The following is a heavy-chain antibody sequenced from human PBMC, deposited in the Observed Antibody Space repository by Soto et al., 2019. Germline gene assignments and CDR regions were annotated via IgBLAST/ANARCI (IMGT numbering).Heavy chain of an antibody. CDR3: ARVTYYYDSSGPTFDY. CDR2: IYYSGST. D-gene: IGHD3-22*01. V-gene: IGHV4-31*03. CDR1: GGSISSGGYY. Sequence: QVQLQESGPGLVKPSQTLSLTCTVSGGSISSGGYYWSWIRQQPGKGLEWIGYIYYSGSTYYNPSLKSRVTISVVTSKNQFSLKLSSVTATDTAVYYRARVTYYYDSSGPTFDYWGQGTLVTVSS. J-gene: IGHJ4*02.